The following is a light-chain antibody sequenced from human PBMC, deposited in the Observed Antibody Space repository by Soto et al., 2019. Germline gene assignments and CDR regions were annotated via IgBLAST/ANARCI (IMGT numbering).Light chain of an antibody. J-gene: IGKJ1*01. V-gene: IGKV3-11*01. CDR3: HQRQSWPRT. Sequence: TQYPATLSLSPEQRTTLSCRASQSVVTYLAWYQQKPGQAPRLLIYDASNRATGVPARFSGSGSGTDFTLTISSLEPEDFAVYYCHQRQSWPRTFGQGTKVDIK. CDR2: DAS. CDR1: QSVVTY.